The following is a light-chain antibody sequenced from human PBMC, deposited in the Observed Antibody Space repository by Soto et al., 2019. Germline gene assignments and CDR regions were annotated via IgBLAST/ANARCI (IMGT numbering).Light chain of an antibody. J-gene: IGLJ2*01. CDR2: RND. Sequence: QSVLTQPPSVSGAPGQSVTISCSGSSSNIGVGYDVYWYQQLPGTAPKLLIYRNDHPPSGVPGRFSGSKSGTSASLAITGLQADDEADYYCQSCDGSLSRVVFGAGTKLTVL. CDR1: SSNIGVGYD. CDR3: QSCDGSLSRVV. V-gene: IGLV1-40*01.